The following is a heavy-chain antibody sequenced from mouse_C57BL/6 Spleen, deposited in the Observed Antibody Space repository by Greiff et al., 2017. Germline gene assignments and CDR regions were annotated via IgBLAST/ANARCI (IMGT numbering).Heavy chain of an antibody. V-gene: IGHV6-3*01. CDR3: TDFITSYYAMDY. CDR1: GFTFSNYW. J-gene: IGHJ4*01. D-gene: IGHD1-1*01. CDR2: IRLKSDNYAT. Sequence: EVKVVESGGGLVQPGGSMKLSCVASGFTFSNYWMNWVRQSPEKGLEWVAQIRLKSDNYATHYAESVKGRFTISRDDSKSSVYLQMNNLRAEDTGIYYCTDFITSYYAMDYWGQGTSVTVSS.